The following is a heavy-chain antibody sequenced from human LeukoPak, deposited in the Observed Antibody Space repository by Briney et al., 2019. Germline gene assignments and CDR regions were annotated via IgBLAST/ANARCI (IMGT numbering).Heavy chain of an antibody. CDR1: GFTFSYYS. J-gene: IGHJ3*02. D-gene: IGHD2-15*01. Sequence: GGALRLSCAASGFTFSYYSMNWVRDAPGKGVEWVSSISSSSRYIYYADSVRGRFTISRDNAKNSLYLQMNSLRADDTAVYYCARAKVAAATDDAFDIWGQGTMVTVSS. CDR3: ARAKVAAATDDAFDI. V-gene: IGHV3-21*01. CDR2: ISSSSRYI.